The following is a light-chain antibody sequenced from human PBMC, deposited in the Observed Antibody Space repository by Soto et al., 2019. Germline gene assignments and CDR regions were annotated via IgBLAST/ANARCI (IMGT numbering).Light chain of an antibody. CDR1: QTISTW. J-gene: IGKJ1*01. V-gene: IGKV1-5*01. Sequence: DIQVTQSPPTLSASVGDRVTITCRASQTISTWMAWYQQKPGKAPKLLVYDASTLQSGVASRFSGSGSGTEFALIISGLQPDDSATYCCRQYTNTINPWMFGQGTKVEI. CDR3: RQYTNTINPWM. CDR2: DAS.